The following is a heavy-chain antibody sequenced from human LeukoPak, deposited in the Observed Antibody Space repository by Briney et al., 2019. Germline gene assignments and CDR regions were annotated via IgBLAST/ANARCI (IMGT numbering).Heavy chain of an antibody. Sequence: PGGSLSLSCAVSGFTFSDHFLDWVRQAPGKGLEWVGRSRNKAKSYTTEYAASVKGRFTIPRDDSKNSLSLQMNSLKTEDTAVYYCVRVGSVAGSDYLDYWGQGTLVTVSS. CDR3: VRVGSVAGSDYLDY. CDR1: GFTFSDHF. D-gene: IGHD6-19*01. J-gene: IGHJ4*02. CDR2: SRNKAKSYTT. V-gene: IGHV3-72*01.